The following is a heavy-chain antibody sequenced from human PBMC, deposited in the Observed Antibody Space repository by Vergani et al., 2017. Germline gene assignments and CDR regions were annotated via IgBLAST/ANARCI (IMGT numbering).Heavy chain of an antibody. V-gene: IGHV1-2*02. Sequence: QVQLVQSVAEVKKPGASVKVSCKASGYTFTGYYIHWVRQVPGQGLEWMGWINPNSGGTNYAQKFQGRVTMTRDTSISTAYMELSRLRSDDTAVYYCARDPQYSGSYPLDYWGQGTLVTVSS. J-gene: IGHJ4*02. D-gene: IGHD1-26*01. CDR2: INPNSGGT. CDR1: GYTFTGYY. CDR3: ARDPQYSGSYPLDY.